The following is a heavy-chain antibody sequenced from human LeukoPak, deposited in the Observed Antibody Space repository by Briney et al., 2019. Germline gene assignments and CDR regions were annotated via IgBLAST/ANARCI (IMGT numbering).Heavy chain of an antibody. CDR3: ATDHVGMDV. Sequence: ASVKVSFKISGYTLSEISMHWVRQAPGKGLEWMGGFDPKDGETIYAQKFQGRVTMTEDTSTDTAYMELSSLRSEDTAVYYCATDHVGMDVWGQGTTVTVSS. CDR1: GYTLSEIS. J-gene: IGHJ6*02. CDR2: FDPKDGET. V-gene: IGHV1-24*01.